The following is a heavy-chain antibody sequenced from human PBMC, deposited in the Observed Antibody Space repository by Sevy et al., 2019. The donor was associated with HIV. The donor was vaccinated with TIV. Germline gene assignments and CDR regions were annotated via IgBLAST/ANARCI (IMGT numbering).Heavy chain of an antibody. CDR3: ARDGGCSSTSCLLYFDS. V-gene: IGHV3-21*06. J-gene: IGHJ4*02. CDR1: GFTFSDYY. Sequence: GGSLRLSCAASGFTFSDYYMNWVRQAPGKGLEWVSSISGRSSYIHYADSVRGRFTISRDNAKNSLYLQMNSLRADDTAVYFSARDGGCSSTSCLLYFDSWGQGALVTVSS. CDR2: ISGRSSYI. D-gene: IGHD2-2*01.